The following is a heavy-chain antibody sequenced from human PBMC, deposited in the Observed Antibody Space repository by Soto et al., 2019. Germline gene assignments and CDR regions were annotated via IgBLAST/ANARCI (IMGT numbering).Heavy chain of an antibody. D-gene: IGHD3-10*01. V-gene: IGHV2-26*01. CDR3: ARIYGSGSYYNGRLVLRIGDPPDY. J-gene: IGHJ4*02. CDR2: IFSNDEK. CDR1: GFSLSNARMG. Sequence: ESGPTLVNPTETLTLTCTVSGFSLSNARMGVSWIRQPPGKALEWLAHIFSNDEKSYSTSLKSRLTISKDTSKSQVVLTMTNMDPVDTATYYCARIYGSGSYYNGRLVLRIGDPPDYWGQGTLVTVSS.